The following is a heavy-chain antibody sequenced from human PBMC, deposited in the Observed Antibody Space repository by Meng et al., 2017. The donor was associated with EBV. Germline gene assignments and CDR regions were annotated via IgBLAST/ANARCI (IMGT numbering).Heavy chain of an antibody. CDR1: GYTFTGYY. CDR3: ARVGIAVAGTGDY. J-gene: IGHJ4*02. CDR2: INPNSGGT. D-gene: IGHD6-19*01. Sequence: QVRLVRFGAEVKKPGASVKVSCKASGYTFTGYYRHWVRQAPGQGLEWMGRINPNSGGTNYAQKFQGRVTMTRDTSISTAYMELSRLRSDDTAVYYCARVGIAVAGTGDYWGQGTLVTVSS. V-gene: IGHV1-2*06.